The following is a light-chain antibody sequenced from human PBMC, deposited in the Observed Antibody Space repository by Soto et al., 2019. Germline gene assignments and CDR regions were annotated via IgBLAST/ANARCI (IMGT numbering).Light chain of an antibody. Sequence: QAVLTQPPSASGTPGQRVTISCSGSSSNIGSNTVNWYQQLPGTAPKLLIYSNNQRPSGVPDRFSGSKSGTSASLAISGRQSDDEADYYCAAWDDSLNGVVFGGGTKLTV. CDR2: SNN. CDR3: AAWDDSLNGVV. V-gene: IGLV1-44*01. CDR1: SSNIGSNT. J-gene: IGLJ2*01.